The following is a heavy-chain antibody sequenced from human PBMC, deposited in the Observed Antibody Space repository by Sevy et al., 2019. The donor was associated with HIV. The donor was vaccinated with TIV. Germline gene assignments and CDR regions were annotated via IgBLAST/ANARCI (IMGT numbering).Heavy chain of an antibody. CDR1: GGSISSYY. CDR2: IYYTGST. CDR3: ARPPPVRSGDDSLNWFAP. V-gene: IGHV4-59*01. J-gene: IGHJ5*02. Sequence: SETLSLTCTVSGGSISSYYWSWIRQPPGRGLEYIGYIYYTGSTNYNPSLKSRVTISVDTSKNQFSLNLKSVTAADTAVYYWARPPPVRSGDDSLNWFAPWGQGTLVTVSS. D-gene: IGHD5-12*01.